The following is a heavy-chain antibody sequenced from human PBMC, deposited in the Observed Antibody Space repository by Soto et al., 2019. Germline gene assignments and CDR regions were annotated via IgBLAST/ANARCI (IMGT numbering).Heavy chain of an antibody. D-gene: IGHD3-22*01. CDR3: AHPTYHYDSSGYSD. CDR1: GGTFSGYA. CDR2: IIPIFGTA. V-gene: IGHV1-69*13. J-gene: IGHJ4*02. Sequence: GASVKVSCKASGGTFSGYAISWVRKAHGQGLEWMGGIIPIFGTANYAQKFQGRVMITADESTSTAYMELRSLRSEDTAVYYCAHPTYHYDSSGYSDWGQGTLVTVSS.